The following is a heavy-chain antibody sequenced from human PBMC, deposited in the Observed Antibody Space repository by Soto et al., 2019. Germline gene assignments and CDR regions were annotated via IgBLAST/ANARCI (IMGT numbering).Heavy chain of an antibody. Sequence: QVQLQESGPGLVKPSETLSLTCTVSGGSISSYYWSWIRQPPGKGLEWIGYIYYSGSTNYNPSHKSRVTISVDTSKNQFSLKLSSVTAADTAVYYCARRYGGHFDYWGQGTLVTVSS. CDR2: IYYSGST. D-gene: IGHD4-17*01. CDR3: ARRYGGHFDY. V-gene: IGHV4-59*08. CDR1: GGSISSYY. J-gene: IGHJ4*02.